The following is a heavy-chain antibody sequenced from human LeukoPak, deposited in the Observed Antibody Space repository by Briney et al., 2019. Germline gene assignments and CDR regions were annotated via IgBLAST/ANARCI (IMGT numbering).Heavy chain of an antibody. CDR3: ARDVFYAFDI. Sequence: GGSLRLSCAASGFTFSSYSMMWVRHAPGEGLEWVSYISSSGSTIYYADSVTGRFTISRDNAKNSLYLQMNSLRDEDTALYYCARDVFYAFDIWGLGTVVTVSS. V-gene: IGHV3-48*02. J-gene: IGHJ3*02. CDR2: ISSSGSTI. D-gene: IGHD5/OR15-5a*01. CDR1: GFTFSSYS.